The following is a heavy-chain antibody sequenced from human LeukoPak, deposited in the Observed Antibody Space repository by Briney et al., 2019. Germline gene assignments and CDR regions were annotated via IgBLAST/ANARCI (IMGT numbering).Heavy chain of an antibody. CDR3: ARGVVGSSSWQFDY. CDR2: INAGNGNT. CDR1: GYTFTSYA. V-gene: IGHV1-3*01. Sequence: ASVKVSCKASGYTFTSYAMHWVRQAPGQRLEWMGWINAGNGNTKYSRKFQGRVTITRDTSASTAYMELSSLRSEDTAVYYCARGVVGSSSWQFDYWGQGTLVTVSS. D-gene: IGHD6-13*01. J-gene: IGHJ4*02.